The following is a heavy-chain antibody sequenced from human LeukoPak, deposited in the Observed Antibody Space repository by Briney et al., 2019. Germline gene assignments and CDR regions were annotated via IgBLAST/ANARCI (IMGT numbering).Heavy chain of an antibody. Sequence: PGGSQRLSCAASGFKFSDHYIDWVRQAPGKGLEWGGRSRTKDSSYNTEYAASVEGRFTISRNASETPYYLQMNSLRTEDTAVYYCGRIAINANNGMDVWGQGTTVTVSS. CDR3: GRIAINANNGMDV. J-gene: IGHJ6*02. CDR2: SRTKDSSYNT. CDR1: GFKFSDHY. D-gene: IGHD1/OR15-1a*01. V-gene: IGHV3-72*01.